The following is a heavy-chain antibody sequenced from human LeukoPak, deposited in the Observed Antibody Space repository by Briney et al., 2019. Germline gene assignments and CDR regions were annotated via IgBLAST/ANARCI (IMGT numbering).Heavy chain of an antibody. CDR3: AREFEPIFGVSYYGMDV. V-gene: IGHV3-21*01. CDR1: GFTFSSYS. J-gene: IGHJ6*02. D-gene: IGHD3-3*01. Sequence: PGGSLRLSCAASGFTFSSYSMNWVRQAPGKGLEWVSSISSSSSYIYYADSVKGRFTISRDNAKNSLYLKMNSLRAEDTAVYYCAREFEPIFGVSYYGMDVWGQGTTVTVSS. CDR2: ISSSSSYI.